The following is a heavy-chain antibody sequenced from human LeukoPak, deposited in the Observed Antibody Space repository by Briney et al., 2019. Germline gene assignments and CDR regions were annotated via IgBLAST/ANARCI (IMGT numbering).Heavy chain of an antibody. D-gene: IGHD6-19*01. Sequence: GGSLRLSCAVSGFTFRTYWMHWVRQVPGEGLVWVSRINEDGSITNYADSVKGRFSISRDNAKNTLYLQMNSLRAEDTAVYYCARAFLAVAAHFDYWGQGTLVTVSS. CDR1: GFTFRTYW. CDR2: INEDGSIT. V-gene: IGHV3-74*01. J-gene: IGHJ4*02. CDR3: ARAFLAVAAHFDY.